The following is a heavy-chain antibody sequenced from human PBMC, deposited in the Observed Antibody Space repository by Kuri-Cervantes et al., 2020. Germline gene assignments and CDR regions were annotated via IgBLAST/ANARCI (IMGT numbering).Heavy chain of an antibody. CDR1: GGSFSGYY. V-gene: IGHV4-34*01. D-gene: IGHD3-16*01. CDR3: ARGDYGYGFDY. J-gene: IGHJ4*02. CDR2: INHSGST. Sequence: SETLSLTCAVYGGSFSGYYWSWIRQPPGKGLEWIGEINHSGSTNYNPPLKSRVTISVDTSKNQFSLKLSSVTAADTAVYYCARGDYGYGFDYWGQGTLVTVSS.